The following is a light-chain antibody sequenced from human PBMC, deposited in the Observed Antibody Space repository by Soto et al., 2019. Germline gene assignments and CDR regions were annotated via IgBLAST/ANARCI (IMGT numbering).Light chain of an antibody. CDR3: QQRNNWPPGIT. CDR1: QSVGRN. J-gene: IGKJ5*01. V-gene: IGKV3-11*01. CDR2: AAS. Sequence: ENVLTQSPGTLSLSPGERATLSCRASQSVGRNYLAWYRQKPGQAPRLLIYAASNRATGIPARFSGSGSGTDFTLTISSLEPEDFAVYYCQQRNNWPPGITFGQGTRLEIK.